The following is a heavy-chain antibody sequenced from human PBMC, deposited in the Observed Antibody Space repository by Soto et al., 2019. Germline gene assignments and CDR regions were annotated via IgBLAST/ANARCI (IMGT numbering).Heavy chain of an antibody. Sequence: ASETLSLTCTVSGGSISSNSYYWDWIRQPPGKGLERIGSMYYSGATYHNPSLQSRVTISVDTSKNQFSLHLSSVTAADTAVYYCARHAAYDSVWGKSDGSDYWGQGTLVTAPQ. CDR1: GGSISSNSYY. CDR2: MYYSGAT. V-gene: IGHV4-39*01. D-gene: IGHD3-16*01. CDR3: ARHAAYDSVWGKSDGSDY. J-gene: IGHJ4*02.